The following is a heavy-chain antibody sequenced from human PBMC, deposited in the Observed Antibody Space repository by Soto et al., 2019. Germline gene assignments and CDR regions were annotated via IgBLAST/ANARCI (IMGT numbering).Heavy chain of an antibody. CDR1: GGTVSCYA. V-gene: IGHV1-69*01. D-gene: IGHD3-22*01. CDR3: ARGFYYDSSGHPYFEY. CDR2: IIPIFGTA. J-gene: IGHJ4*02. Sequence: QVQLVQSGAEVKKTGSWVKISCKASGGTVSCYAISWVRQAPGQGLEWMGGIIPIFGTANYAQKFQGRVTITADESTSTAYMELSSLRSEDTAVYYCARGFYYDSSGHPYFEYWGQGTLVTVSS.